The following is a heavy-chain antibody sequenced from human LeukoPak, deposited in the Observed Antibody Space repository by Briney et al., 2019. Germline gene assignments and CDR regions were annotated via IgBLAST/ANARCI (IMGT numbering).Heavy chain of an antibody. V-gene: IGHV3-7*01. CDR2: IEEDGNKK. D-gene: IGHD6-13*01. Sequence: GESLRLSCATSGFTLSNYWMNWVRQAPEKGLEWVANIEEDGNKKNYVGSVKGRFTISRDNVKNSIYLQMNSLRADDTAVYYCARGRGIALWGQGTLVTVSS. CDR3: ARGRGIAL. J-gene: IGHJ4*02. CDR1: GFTLSNYW.